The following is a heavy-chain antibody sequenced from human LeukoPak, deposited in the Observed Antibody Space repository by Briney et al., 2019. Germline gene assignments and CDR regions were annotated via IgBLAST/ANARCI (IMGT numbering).Heavy chain of an antibody. V-gene: IGHV3-23*01. CDR1: GFTFSSYS. D-gene: IGHD2-21*02. J-gene: IGHJ4*02. CDR3: AKCMSGSGVCLNFDS. CDR2: ISGTDSGT. Sequence: PGGSLRLSCAASGFTFSSYSMNWVRQAPGKGLQWVSGISGTDSGTYYTDSVKGRFTISRDNSKNTAYLQIDSLRAEDTAVYYCAKCMSGSGVCLNFDSWGQGILVTVSS.